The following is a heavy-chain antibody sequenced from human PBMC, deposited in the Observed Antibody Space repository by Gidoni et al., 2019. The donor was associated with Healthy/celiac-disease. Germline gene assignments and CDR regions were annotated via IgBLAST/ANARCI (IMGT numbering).Heavy chain of an antibody. D-gene: IGHD2-2*01. CDR1: GFPFSSYA. Sequence: QVQLVESGGGVVQPGRSLRLSCAASGFPFSSYAMHWVRQAPGKGLEWVAVISYDGSNKYYADSVKGRFTISRDNSKNTLYLQMNSLRAEDTAVYYCARVGCSSTSCRRGYFGYWGQGTLVTVSS. V-gene: IGHV3-30-3*01. CDR3: ARVGCSSTSCRRGYFGY. J-gene: IGHJ4*02. CDR2: ISYDGSNK.